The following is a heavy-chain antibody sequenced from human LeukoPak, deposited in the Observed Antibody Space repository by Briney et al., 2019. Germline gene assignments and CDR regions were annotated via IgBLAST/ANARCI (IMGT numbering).Heavy chain of an antibody. CDR3: ASQTGGDY. Sequence: WGSLGLSCSASGFTFSSYAMHWVREAPGKGLEYISGISSNGDSTYYADSVKGRFTISRDNSKNTLYLQMSSLRAEDTAVYYCASQTGGDYWGQGTLVTVSS. J-gene: IGHJ4*02. CDR2: ISSNGDST. V-gene: IGHV3-64D*09. D-gene: IGHD1-14*01. CDR1: GFTFSSYA.